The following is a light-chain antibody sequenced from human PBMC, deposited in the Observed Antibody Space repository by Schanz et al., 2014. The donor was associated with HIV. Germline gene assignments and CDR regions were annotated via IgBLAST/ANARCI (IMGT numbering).Light chain of an antibody. J-gene: IGKJ1*01. V-gene: IGKV1-9*01. Sequence: DIQLTQSPSFLSASVGDRVTVTCRARQGISSYLAWYQQKPGKPPKLLIYAASTLQSGVPSRFSGSGSGTDFTLTISSLQPEDFATYYCQQLNSYPTFGQGTKVEIK. CDR3: QQLNSYPT. CDR1: QGISSY. CDR2: AAS.